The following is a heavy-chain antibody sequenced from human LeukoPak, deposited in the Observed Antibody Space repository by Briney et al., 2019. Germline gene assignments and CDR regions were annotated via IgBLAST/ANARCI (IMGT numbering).Heavy chain of an antibody. CDR3: ARRQYYYDSSGYRQPLDY. J-gene: IGHJ4*02. V-gene: IGHV3-11*04. Sequence: GGSLRLSCAASGFTFSDYYMSWIRQAPGKGLEWVSYISSSGSTIYYADSVKGRFTISRDNAKNSLYLQMNSLRAEDTAVYYCARRQYYYDSSGYRQPLDYWGQGTLVTVSS. CDR2: ISSSGSTI. CDR1: GFTFSDYY. D-gene: IGHD3-22*01.